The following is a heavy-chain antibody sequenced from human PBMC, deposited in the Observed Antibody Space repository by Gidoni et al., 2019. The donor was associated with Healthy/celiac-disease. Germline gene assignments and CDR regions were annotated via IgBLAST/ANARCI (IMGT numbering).Heavy chain of an antibody. CDR3: AREVGSDTMVRGGYYYGMDV. V-gene: IGHV1-69*01. CDR2: IIPIFSTA. D-gene: IGHD3-10*01. CDR1: GGTFSSYA. Sequence: QVQLVQSGAEVKKPGSSVKVSCKASGGTFSSYAISWVRQAPGQGLEWMGGIIPIFSTANDAQKFQGRVTITADESTSTAYMELSSLRSEDTAVYYCAREVGSDTMVRGGYYYGMDVWGQGTTVTVSS. J-gene: IGHJ6*02.